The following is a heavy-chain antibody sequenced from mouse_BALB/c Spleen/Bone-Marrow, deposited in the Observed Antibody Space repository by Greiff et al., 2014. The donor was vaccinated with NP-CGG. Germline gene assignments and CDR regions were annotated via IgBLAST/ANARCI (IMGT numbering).Heavy chain of an antibody. CDR3: ARVKLLSYAMDY. CDR2: IGTAYGNA. Sequence: VQLKQSGAELVKPGVSVKLSCKASGFNIKDYYMHWVKQRPAKGLEWIGSIGTAYGNAKYDPNFQGKATITADTSSNTAYLQLSSLTAEDTAVKYRARVKLLSYAMDYWGQGTSVTVSS. CDR1: GFNIKDYY. V-gene: IGHV14-3*02. J-gene: IGHJ4*01. D-gene: IGHD1-1*02.